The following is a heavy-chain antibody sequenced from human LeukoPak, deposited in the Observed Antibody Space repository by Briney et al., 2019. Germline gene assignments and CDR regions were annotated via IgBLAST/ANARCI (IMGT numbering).Heavy chain of an antibody. J-gene: IGHJ3*02. CDR3: ARIEWERLGRAFDI. Sequence: GGSLRLSCAASGFTFSSYAMSWVRQAPGKGLEWVSSIYNTGATHYAESVKGRFTISRDNSKNTLFLRMNSLRAEDMAVYYCARIEWERLGRAFDIWGQGTMVTVSS. V-gene: IGHV3-23*05. CDR2: IYNTGAT. D-gene: IGHD1-26*01. CDR1: GFTFSSYA.